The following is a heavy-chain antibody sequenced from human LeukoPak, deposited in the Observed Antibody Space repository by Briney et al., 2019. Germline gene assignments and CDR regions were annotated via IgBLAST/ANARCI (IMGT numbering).Heavy chain of an antibody. Sequence: TGRSLRLSCAASGFTFSSYAMHWVRQAPGKGLEWVAVISYDGSNKYYADSVKGRFTISRDNSKNTLYLQMNSLRAEDTAVYYCARDRVGGSGSYYDYWGQGTLVTVSS. CDR1: GFTFSSYA. V-gene: IGHV3-30-3*01. CDR3: ARDRVGGSGSYYDY. CDR2: ISYDGSNK. J-gene: IGHJ4*02. D-gene: IGHD3-10*01.